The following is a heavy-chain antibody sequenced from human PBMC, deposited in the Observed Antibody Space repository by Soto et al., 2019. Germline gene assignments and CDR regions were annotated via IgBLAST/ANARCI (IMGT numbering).Heavy chain of an antibody. CDR2: ISSSGSTI. CDR1: GFTFSDYY. D-gene: IGHD3-22*01. V-gene: IGHV3-11*01. CDR3: ARDRRYYDSSGRPYAMDV. Sequence: TGGSLRLSCAASGFTFSDYYMSWIRQAPGKGLEWVSYISSSGSTIYYADSVKGRFTISRDNAKNSLYLQMNSLRAEDTAVYYCARDRRYYDSSGRPYAMDVWGQGTTVTVSS. J-gene: IGHJ6*02.